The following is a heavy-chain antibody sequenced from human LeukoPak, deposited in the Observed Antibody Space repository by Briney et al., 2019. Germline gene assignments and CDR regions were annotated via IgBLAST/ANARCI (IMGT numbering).Heavy chain of an antibody. CDR1: GGSFSGYY. V-gene: IGHV4-34*01. Sequence: SETLSLTCAVYGGSFSGYYWSWIRQPPGKGLEWIGEINHNGSTNYNPSLKSRVTISVDTSKNQFSLKLSSVTAADTAVYYCARPRTNGYNFRAFDIWGQGTMVTVSS. CDR2: INHNGST. CDR3: ARPRTNGYNFRAFDI. J-gene: IGHJ3*02. D-gene: IGHD5-24*01.